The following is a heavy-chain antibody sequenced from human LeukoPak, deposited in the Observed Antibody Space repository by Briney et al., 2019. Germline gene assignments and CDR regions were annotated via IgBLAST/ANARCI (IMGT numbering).Heavy chain of an antibody. V-gene: IGHV4-59*01. J-gene: IGHJ3*02. D-gene: IGHD6-6*01. Sequence: SETLSLTCTLSGGSISSYCWSWIRQPPGKGLEWIGYIYYSGSTNYNPSLKSRVTISVDTSKNQSSLKVSSVTAADTAVYYCARVYSSSSGKNAFDIWGQGTIVTVSS. CDR1: GGSISSYC. CDR2: IYYSGST. CDR3: ARVYSSSSGKNAFDI.